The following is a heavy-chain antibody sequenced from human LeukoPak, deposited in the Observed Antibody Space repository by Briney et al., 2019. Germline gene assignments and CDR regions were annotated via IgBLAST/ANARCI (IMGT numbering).Heavy chain of an antibody. Sequence: PSETLSLTCTVSGGSISSSSYYWGWIRQPPGKGLEWIGSIYYSGSTYYNPSLKSRVTISVDTSKNQFSLKLSSVTAADTAVYYCASDYCSSTSCYFSGSFQHWGQGTLVTVS. CDR3: ASDYCSSTSCYFSGSFQH. J-gene: IGHJ1*01. CDR1: GGSISSSSYY. V-gene: IGHV4-39*07. D-gene: IGHD2-2*01. CDR2: IYYSGST.